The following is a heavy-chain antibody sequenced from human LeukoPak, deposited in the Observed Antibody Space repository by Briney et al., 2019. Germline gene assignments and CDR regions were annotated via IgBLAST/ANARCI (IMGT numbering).Heavy chain of an antibody. CDR3: AKDRIAVAGGFDY. Sequence: GGSLRLSCAASGFTFSNYGMNWVRQAPGKGLEWVSGITGNGGTTYYADSVKGRFTISRDNSKNTLYLQMNSLRAEDTAVYYCAKDRIAVAGGFDYWGQGTLVTVSS. CDR1: GFTFSNYG. CDR2: ITGNGGTT. J-gene: IGHJ4*02. V-gene: IGHV3-23*01. D-gene: IGHD6-19*01.